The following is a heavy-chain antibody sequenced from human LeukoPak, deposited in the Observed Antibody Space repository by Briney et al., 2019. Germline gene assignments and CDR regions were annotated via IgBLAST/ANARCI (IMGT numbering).Heavy chain of an antibody. J-gene: IGHJ4*01. CDR1: GFTFSDYA. V-gene: IGHV3-23*01. Sequence: GGSLRLSCAASGFTFSDYAMNWVRQAPGKGLEWVSTISYYGTYYADSVKGRFIISRDDSKSMLYLQMNSLRAADTAIYFCANRYFSEYWGHGILVTVSS. CDR3: ANRYFSEY. CDR2: ISYYGT.